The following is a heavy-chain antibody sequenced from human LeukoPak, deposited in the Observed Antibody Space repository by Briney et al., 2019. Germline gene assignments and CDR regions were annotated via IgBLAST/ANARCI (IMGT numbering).Heavy chain of an antibody. J-gene: IGHJ4*02. V-gene: IGHV1-18*01. D-gene: IGHD3-10*01. CDR3: AAVLYYGSLYGFDY. CDR1: GYTFTSYG. CDR2: ISAYNGNT. Sequence: ASVTVSCKASGYTFTSYGISWVRQAPGQGLEWMGWISAYNGNTNYAQKLQGRVTMTTDTSTSTAYMELRSLRSEDTAVYYCAAVLYYGSLYGFDYWGQGTLVTVSS.